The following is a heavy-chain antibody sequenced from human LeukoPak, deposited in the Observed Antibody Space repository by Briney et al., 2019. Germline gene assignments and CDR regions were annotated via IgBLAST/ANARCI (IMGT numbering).Heavy chain of an antibody. CDR1: GFTFSDHY. CDR3: AATLAGQNSFAY. Sequence: GVSLRLSCSASGFTFSDHYMDWVRQAPGRGLEWIGRVRDKGHSYTTQYAASVKGRITVSRDDSQNSLYLQMNSLKTEDTAFYYCAATLAGQNSFAYWGQGIMVTVSS. J-gene: IGHJ4*02. D-gene: IGHD6-19*01. CDR2: VRDKGHSYTT. V-gene: IGHV3-72*01.